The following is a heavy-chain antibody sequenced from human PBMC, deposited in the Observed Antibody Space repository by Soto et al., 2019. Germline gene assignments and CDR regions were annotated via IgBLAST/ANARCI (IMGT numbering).Heavy chain of an antibody. CDR1: GGSISSSSYY. CDR3: ARHGGAIVVVPAAIDY. CDR2: IYYSGST. D-gene: IGHD2-2*01. V-gene: IGHV4-39*01. J-gene: IGHJ4*02. Sequence: SETLSLTCTVSGGSISSSSYYWGWIRQPPGKGLEWIGSIYYSGSTYYNPSLKSRVTISVDTSKNQFSLKLSSVTAADTAVYYCARHGGAIVVVPAAIDYWGQGTLVTVSS.